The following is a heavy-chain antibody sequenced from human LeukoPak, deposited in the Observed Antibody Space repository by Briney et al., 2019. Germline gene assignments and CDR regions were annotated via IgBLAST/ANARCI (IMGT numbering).Heavy chain of an antibody. CDR3: AKDLVRAFDM. D-gene: IGHD2-2*01. J-gene: IGHJ3*02. V-gene: IGHV3-30*02. CDR2: IWFDGSKK. Sequence: GGSLRLSCAASGFTFSSYGMHWVRQAPGKGLEWVAFIWFDGSKKSYADSVKGRFAISRDNSKNTLYLQMNSLRAEDTAVYYCAKDLVRAFDMWGQGTMVTVSS. CDR1: GFTFSSYG.